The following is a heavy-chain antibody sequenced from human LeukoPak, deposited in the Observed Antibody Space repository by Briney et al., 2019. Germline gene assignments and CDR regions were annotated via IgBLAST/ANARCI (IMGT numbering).Heavy chain of an antibody. Sequence: GGSLRLSCAASGFTFSSYEMNWVRQAPGKGLEWVSYISSSGSTIYYADSVKGRFTIARDNAKNSLYLQMNSLRAEDTAVYYCARDELVGATTGSNYWGQGTLVTVSS. V-gene: IGHV3-48*03. CDR2: ISSSGSTI. D-gene: IGHD1-26*01. J-gene: IGHJ4*02. CDR1: GFTFSSYE. CDR3: ARDELVGATTGSNY.